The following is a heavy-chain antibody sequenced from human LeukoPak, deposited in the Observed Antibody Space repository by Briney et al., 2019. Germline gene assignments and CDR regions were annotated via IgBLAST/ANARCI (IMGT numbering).Heavy chain of an antibody. D-gene: IGHD3-22*01. J-gene: IGHJ4*02. V-gene: IGHV3-30*02. CDR3: AKVKGNYYDSSGYYTLDY. CDR1: GFTFSSYG. Sequence: PGGSLRLSCAASGFTFSSYGMHWVRQAPGKGLEWVAFIRYDGSNKYYADSVKGRFTISRDNSKNTLYLQMNSLRAEDTAVYYCAKVKGNYYDSSGYYTLDYWGQGTLVTVSS. CDR2: IRYDGSNK.